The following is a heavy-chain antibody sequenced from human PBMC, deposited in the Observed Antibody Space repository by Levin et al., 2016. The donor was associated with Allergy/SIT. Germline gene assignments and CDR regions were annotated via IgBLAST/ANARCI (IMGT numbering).Heavy chain of an antibody. CDR3: ARDNYYDSSGYKNWFDP. CDR2: IYHSGST. V-gene: IGHV4-4*02. D-gene: IGHD3-22*01. Sequence: WIRQPPGKGLEWIGEIYHSGSTNYNPSLKSRVTISVDKSKNQFSLKLSSVTAADTAVYYCARDNYYDSSGYKNWFDPWGQGTLVTVSS. J-gene: IGHJ5*02.